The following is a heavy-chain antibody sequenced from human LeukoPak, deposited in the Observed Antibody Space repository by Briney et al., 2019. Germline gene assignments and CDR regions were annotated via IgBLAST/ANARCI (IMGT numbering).Heavy chain of an antibody. V-gene: IGHV4-34*01. D-gene: IGHD6-19*01. Sequence: SETLSLTCAVYGGSFSGYYWSWIRQPPGKGLEWNGEINHSGSTNYNPSLKSRVTISVDTSKNQFSLKLSSVTAADTAVYYCARGRVAVDYWGQGTLVTVSS. CDR1: GGSFSGYY. CDR3: ARGRVAVDY. CDR2: INHSGST. J-gene: IGHJ4*02.